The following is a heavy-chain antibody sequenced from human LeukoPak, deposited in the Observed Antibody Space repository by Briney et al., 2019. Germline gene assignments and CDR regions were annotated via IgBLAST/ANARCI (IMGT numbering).Heavy chain of an antibody. D-gene: IGHD3-16*02. CDR2: MNPNSGNT. CDR3: ARGLRITFGGVIAY. Sequence: ASVKVSYKASGYTFTSYGINWVRHATGQGLEWMGWMNPNSGNTGYAQKFQGRVTMTRNTSISTAYMELSSLRSEDTAVYYCARGLRITFGGVIAYWGQGTLVTVSS. CDR1: GYTFTSYG. J-gene: IGHJ4*02. V-gene: IGHV1-8*02.